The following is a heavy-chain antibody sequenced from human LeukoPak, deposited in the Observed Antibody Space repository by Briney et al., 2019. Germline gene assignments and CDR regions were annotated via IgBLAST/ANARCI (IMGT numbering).Heavy chain of an antibody. CDR1: GFNFDRYT. V-gene: IGHV3-43*01. D-gene: IGHD3-10*02. CDR2: AGWAGGTT. J-gene: IGHJ4*02. Sequence: GGSLRLSCATSGFNFDRYTIHWVRQAPGKGLEWVSLAGWAGGTTFYSDSVKGRFTISRDSGRKSVYLQMNSLTTDDTAFYFCAKELDTMFFDYWGQGALVTVSS. CDR3: AKELDTMFFDY.